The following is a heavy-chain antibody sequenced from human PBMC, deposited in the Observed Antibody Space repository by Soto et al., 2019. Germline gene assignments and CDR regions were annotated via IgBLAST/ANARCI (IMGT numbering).Heavy chain of an antibody. D-gene: IGHD3-22*01. CDR3: ATILYYYDSSGYYPPSSYYYYGMDV. CDR1: GYSFTSYW. CDR2: IDPSDSYT. V-gene: IGHV5-10-1*01. Sequence: GESLKISCKGSGYSFTSYWISWVRQMPGKGLEWMGRIDPSDSYTNYSPSFQGHVTISADKSISTAYLQWSSLKASDTAAYYCATILYYYDSSGYYPPSSYYYYGMDVWGQGTTVTVSS. J-gene: IGHJ6*02.